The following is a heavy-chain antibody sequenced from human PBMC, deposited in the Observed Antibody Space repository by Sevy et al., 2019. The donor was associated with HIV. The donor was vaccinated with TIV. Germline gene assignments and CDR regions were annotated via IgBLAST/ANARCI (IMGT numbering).Heavy chain of an antibody. Sequence: GGSLRLSCAASGFTFSSFEMNWVRQTPGKGLEWVSFISSSGSLIYYADSVKGRFTISRDNAKNSLYLQMNSLRAEDTAVYYCARDIGGNDYWGQGTLVTVSS. V-gene: IGHV3-48*03. CDR1: GFTFSSFE. CDR3: ARDIGGNDY. D-gene: IGHD2-15*01. CDR2: ISSSGSLI. J-gene: IGHJ4*02.